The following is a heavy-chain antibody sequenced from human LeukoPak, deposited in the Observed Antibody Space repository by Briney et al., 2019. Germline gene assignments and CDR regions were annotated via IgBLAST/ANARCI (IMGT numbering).Heavy chain of an antibody. CDR1: GGSISSSSYY. V-gene: IGHV4-39*07. J-gene: IGHJ6*03. CDR3: ARASCTNGVSNYYYCMDV. CDR2: IYYSGST. D-gene: IGHD2-8*01. Sequence: PSETLSLTCTVSGGSISSSSYYWGWIRQPPGKGLEWIGSIYYSGSTYYNPSLKSRVTISVDTSKNQFSLKLSSVTAADTAVYYCARASCTNGVSNYYYCMDVWGKGTTVTVSS.